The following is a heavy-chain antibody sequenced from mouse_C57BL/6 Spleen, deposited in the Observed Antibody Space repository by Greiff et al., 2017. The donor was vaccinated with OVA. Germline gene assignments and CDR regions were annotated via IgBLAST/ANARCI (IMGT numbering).Heavy chain of an antibody. CDR2: ISYDGSN. V-gene: IGHV3-6*01. J-gene: IGHJ1*03. CDR1: GYSITSGYY. Sequence: EVKLQQSGPGLVKPSQSLSLTCSVTGYSITSGYYWNWIRQFPGNKLEWMGYISYDGSNNYNPSLKNRISITRDTSKNQFFLKLNSVTTEDTATYYCARDDYGKWYFDVWGTGTTVTVSS. D-gene: IGHD2-1*01. CDR3: ARDDYGKWYFDV.